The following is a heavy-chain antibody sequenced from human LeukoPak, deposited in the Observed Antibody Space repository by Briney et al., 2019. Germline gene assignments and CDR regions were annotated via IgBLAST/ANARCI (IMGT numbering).Heavy chain of an antibody. V-gene: IGHV3-21*06. CDR2: ISSSGSYI. J-gene: IGHJ4*02. D-gene: IGHD2-15*01. CDR1: GFTFSTYD. Sequence: GGSLRLSCAASGFTFSTYDMNWVRQAPGKGLEWVSSISSSGSYIYYADSLKGRFAISRDNAKNSLYLQMNSLRAEDTAVYYCARTMRSAPLSPSHYWGQGTLVTVSS. CDR3: ARTMRSAPLSPSHY.